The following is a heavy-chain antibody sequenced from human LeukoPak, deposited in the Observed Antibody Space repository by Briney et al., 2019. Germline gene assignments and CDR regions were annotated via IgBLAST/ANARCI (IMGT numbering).Heavy chain of an antibody. CDR1: GFTFDDHG. CDR2: IKQDGSEK. Sequence: GGSLRLSCAASGFTFDDHGMSWVRQAPGKGLEWVANIKQDGSEKYYVDSVKGRFTISRDNAKNSLYLQMNSLRAEDTAVYYCAELGITMIGGVWGKGTTVTVSS. CDR3: AELGITMIGGV. V-gene: IGHV3-7*01. J-gene: IGHJ6*04. D-gene: IGHD3-10*02.